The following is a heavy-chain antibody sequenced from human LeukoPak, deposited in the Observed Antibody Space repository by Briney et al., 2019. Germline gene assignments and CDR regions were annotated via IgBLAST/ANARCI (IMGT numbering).Heavy chain of an antibody. V-gene: IGHV3-30*03. CDR3: ARDGAARLLRYYYYMDV. CDR1: GFKFSDNA. J-gene: IGHJ6*03. CDR2: ISYDGSNQ. D-gene: IGHD6-6*01. Sequence: GGSLRLSCAGTGFKFSDNAMHWVRQAPGKGLEWVAVISYDGSNQNYADSVKGRFIISRDNSDNTQFLQMNSLRPEDTGVYYCARDGAARLLRYYYYMDVWGKGTTVTVSS.